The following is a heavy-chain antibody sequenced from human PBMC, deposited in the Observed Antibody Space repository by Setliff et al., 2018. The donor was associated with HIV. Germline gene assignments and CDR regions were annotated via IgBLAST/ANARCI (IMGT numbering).Heavy chain of an antibody. Sequence: PGGSLRLSCAASGFTFSDYYVTWIRQAPGKGLEWISYISNSRTTTSYADSVKGRFTISRDNAKNSLYLQMNSLRAEDTAVYYCARGAGTVDYSCCFDLWGQGTLVTVSS. CDR2: ISNSRTTT. CDR3: ARGAGTVDYSCCFDL. J-gene: IGHJ4*02. D-gene: IGHD2-15*01. V-gene: IGHV3-11*01. CDR1: GFTFSDYY.